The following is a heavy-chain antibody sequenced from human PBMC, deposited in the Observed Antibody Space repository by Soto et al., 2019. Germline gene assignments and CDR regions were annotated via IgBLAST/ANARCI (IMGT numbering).Heavy chain of an antibody. D-gene: IGHD2-15*01. J-gene: IGHJ6*03. CDR3: ARQRELGYCSGGSCYPYYYYYMDV. CDR1: GYSFTSYW. CDR2: IYPGDSDT. V-gene: IGHV5-51*01. Sequence: GESLKISCRGSGYSFTSYWIGWVRQMPGKGLEWMGIIYPGDSDTRYSPSFQGQVTISADKSISTAYLQWSSLKASDTAMYYCARQRELGYCSGGSCYPYYYYYMDVWGKGTTVTVSS.